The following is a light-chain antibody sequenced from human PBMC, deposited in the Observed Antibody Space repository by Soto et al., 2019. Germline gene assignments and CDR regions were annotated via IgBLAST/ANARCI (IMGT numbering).Light chain of an antibody. J-gene: IGKJ5*01. CDR1: QGIRND. CDR3: QQYNTYST. CDR2: AAS. Sequence: AIQMTQSPSSLSASVGDRVTITCRASQGIRNDLGWYQQKPGKAPKLLIYAASSLQSGVPSRFSGSGSGSEFNFTITGLQPDDFATYFCQQYNTYSTFGQGTRLEIK. V-gene: IGKV1-6*01.